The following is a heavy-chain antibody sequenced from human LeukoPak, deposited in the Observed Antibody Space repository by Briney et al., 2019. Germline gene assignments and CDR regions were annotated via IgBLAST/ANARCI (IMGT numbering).Heavy chain of an antibody. CDR3: ARMARPYYYCMDV. J-gene: IGHJ6*02. CDR2: IDWDGDR. Sequence: SGPTLVNPTPTLTLTCTFSGFSLTTSGMHVSWIRQPPGKALEWLARIDWDGDRHYSTSLKTRLTISKDTSKNQVVLTMTNMDPVDTATYYCARMARPYYYCMDVWGQETTVTVSS. V-gene: IGHV2-70*04. CDR1: GFSLTTSGMH.